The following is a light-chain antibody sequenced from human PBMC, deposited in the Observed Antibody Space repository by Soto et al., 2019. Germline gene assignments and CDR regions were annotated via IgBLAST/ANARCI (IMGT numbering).Light chain of an antibody. CDR1: QSVSYY. J-gene: IGKJ1*01. V-gene: IGKV3-15*01. CDR3: LQYDSWPKT. CDR2: DAS. Sequence: MSLSAATPSVYPRERVTFSCRASQSVSYYLAWYQQKPGQAPRLLIYDASTRATGIPARFSGSASGTEFTLTISSLQSEDFAVYYCLQYDSWPKTFAQGTKVDI.